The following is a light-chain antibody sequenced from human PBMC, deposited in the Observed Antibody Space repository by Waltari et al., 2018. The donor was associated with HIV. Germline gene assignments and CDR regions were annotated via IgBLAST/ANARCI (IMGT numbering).Light chain of an antibody. CDR3: QQHNSYSWT. V-gene: IGKV1-5*03. CDR1: QSISSW. Sequence: DIQMTQSPSPLSATVGDRVTITCRASQSISSWLAWYQQKSGKAPKLLIYKASSLESGVPSRFSGSGSGTEFTLTISSLQPDDFATYYCQQHNSYSWTFGQGTKVELK. CDR2: KAS. J-gene: IGKJ1*01.